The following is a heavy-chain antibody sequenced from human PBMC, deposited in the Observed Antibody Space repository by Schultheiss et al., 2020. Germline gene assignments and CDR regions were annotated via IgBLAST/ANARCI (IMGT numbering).Heavy chain of an antibody. CDR3: ARSPGPGSQYYYGMDV. Sequence: ASVKVSCKASGYTFTGYYMHWVRQAPGQGLEWMGWINPNSGGTNYAQKFQGWVTMTRDTSISTAYMELSRLRSDDTAVYYCARSPGPGSQYYYGMDVWGQGTTVTVSS. J-gene: IGHJ6*02. V-gene: IGHV1-2*04. D-gene: IGHD3-10*01. CDR2: INPNSGGT. CDR1: GYTFTGYY.